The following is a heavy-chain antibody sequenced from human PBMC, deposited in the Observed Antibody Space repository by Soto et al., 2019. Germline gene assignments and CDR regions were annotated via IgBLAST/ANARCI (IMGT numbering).Heavy chain of an antibody. J-gene: IGHJ1*01. V-gene: IGHV1-2*02. D-gene: IGHD3-22*01. CDR1: GYTFTGYY. CDR2: INPNSGGT. Sequence: GASVKVSCKASGYTFTGYYMHWVRQAPGQGLEWMGWINPNSGGTNYAQKFQGRVTMTRDTSISTAYMELSRLRSDDTAVYYCARDDYDSSGYYYGETAYWGQGTPVTVSS. CDR3: ARDDYDSSGYYYGETAY.